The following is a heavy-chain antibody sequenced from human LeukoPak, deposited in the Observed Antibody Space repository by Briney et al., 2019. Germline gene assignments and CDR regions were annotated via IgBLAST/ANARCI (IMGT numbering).Heavy chain of an antibody. J-gene: IGHJ5*02. CDR2: IIPIFGTA. Sequence: GASVKVSCKASGGTFSSYAISWVRQAPGQGLEWMGGIIPIFGTANYAQKFQGRVTITADESTSTAYMELSSLRSEDTAVYYCARAPGWLGRSPDQNWFGPWGQGTLVTVSS. D-gene: IGHD5-12*01. CDR1: GGTFSSYA. V-gene: IGHV1-69*13. CDR3: ARAPGWLGRSPDQNWFGP.